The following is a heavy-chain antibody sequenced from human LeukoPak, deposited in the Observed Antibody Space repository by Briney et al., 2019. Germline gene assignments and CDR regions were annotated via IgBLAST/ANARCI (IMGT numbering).Heavy chain of an antibody. CDR3: AKDAYYYDSSGYYAAIDY. Sequence: PEGSLRLSCAASGFTFSSYAMSWVRQAPGKGLEWVSAISGSGGSTYYADSVKGRFTISRDNSKNTLYLQMNSLRAEDTAVYYCAKDAYYYDSSGYYAAIDYWGQGTLVTVSS. CDR1: GFTFSSYA. CDR2: ISGSGGST. J-gene: IGHJ4*02. V-gene: IGHV3-23*01. D-gene: IGHD3-22*01.